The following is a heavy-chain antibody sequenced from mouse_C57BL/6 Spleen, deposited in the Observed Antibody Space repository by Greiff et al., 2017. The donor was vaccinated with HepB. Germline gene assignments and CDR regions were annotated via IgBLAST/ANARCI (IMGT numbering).Heavy chain of an antibody. CDR2: IYPGSGST. J-gene: IGHJ3*01. D-gene: IGHD1-1*01. CDR1: GYTFTSYW. V-gene: IGHV1-55*01. CDR3: ARSGYYGSSYVAY. Sequence: QVQLKQPGAELVKPGASVKMSCKASGYTFTSYWITWVKQRPGQGLEWIGDIYPGSGSTNYNEKFKSKATLTVDTSSSTAYMQLSSLTSEDSAVYYCARSGYYGSSYVAYWGQGTLVTVSA.